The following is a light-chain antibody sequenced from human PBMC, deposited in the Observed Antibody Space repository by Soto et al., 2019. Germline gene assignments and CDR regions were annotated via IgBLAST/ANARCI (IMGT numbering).Light chain of an antibody. CDR2: DAS. CDR1: QSVSTY. J-gene: IGKJ4*01. Sequence: EIVLTQSPATLSLSPGDRATLSCRASQSVSTYLAWYQQTPGQAPRLLIYDASNRATGIPARFSGSGSGTDFTLTITNLEPEDFALYYCQQRTNWPLTFGGGTKVEIK. CDR3: QQRTNWPLT. V-gene: IGKV3-11*01.